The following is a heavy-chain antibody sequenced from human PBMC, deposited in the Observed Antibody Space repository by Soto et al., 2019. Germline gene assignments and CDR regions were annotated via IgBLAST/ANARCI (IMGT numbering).Heavy chain of an antibody. Sequence: SETLSLTCTVSGGSISSSSYYWGWIRQPPGKGLEWIGSIYYSGSTYYNPSLKSRVTISVDTSKNQFSLKLSSVTAADTAVYYCARRGGTTSYYYYMDVWGKGTTVTVSS. J-gene: IGHJ6*03. D-gene: IGHD3-16*01. CDR3: ARRGGTTSYYYYMDV. CDR2: IYYSGST. CDR1: GGSISSSSYY. V-gene: IGHV4-39*01.